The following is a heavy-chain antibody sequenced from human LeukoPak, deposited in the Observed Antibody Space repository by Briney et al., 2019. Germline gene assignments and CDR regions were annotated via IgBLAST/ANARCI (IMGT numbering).Heavy chain of an antibody. D-gene: IGHD3-9*01. CDR1: GFTFSAYG. CDR3: AKDQYYDILTGYYTDAEYFQH. CDR2: ISLDGSKK. Sequence: PGRSLRLSCAASGFTFSAYGMHWVRQAPGKGLEWVAVISLDGSKKYYTDSVKGRFTISRDNSKDTLFLQMSSLRAEDTAVYYCAKDQYYDILTGYYTDAEYFQHWGQGTLVTVSS. V-gene: IGHV3-30*18. J-gene: IGHJ1*01.